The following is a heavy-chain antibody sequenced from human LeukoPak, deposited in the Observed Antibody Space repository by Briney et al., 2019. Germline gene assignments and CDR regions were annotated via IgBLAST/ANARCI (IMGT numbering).Heavy chain of an antibody. CDR2: INPSGGST. CDR1: GYTFTSYY. V-gene: IGHV1-46*01. Sequence: ASVKVSCKASGYTFTSYYMHWVRQAPGQGLEWMGIINPSGGSTSYAQKFQGRVTMTRDTSTSTVYMELSSLRSEDTAVYYCARDGLAVAGSNWFDPWGQGTLVTVSS. CDR3: ARDGLAVAGSNWFDP. D-gene: IGHD6-19*01. J-gene: IGHJ5*02.